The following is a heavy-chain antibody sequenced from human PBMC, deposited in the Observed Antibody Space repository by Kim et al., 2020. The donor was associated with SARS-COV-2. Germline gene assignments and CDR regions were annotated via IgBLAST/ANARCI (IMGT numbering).Heavy chain of an antibody. V-gene: IGHV3-9*01. CDR2: ISWNSADI. Sequence: GGSLRLSCAASGFSFGDYAMHWVRQAPGKGLEWVSSISWNSADIAYVDSVKGRFTISRDNAKKSLYLQMNSLTTEDTALYYCAKSFSSSSSLWSDYWGQGTLVTVSS. CDR1: GFSFGDYA. D-gene: IGHD6-6*01. CDR3: AKSFSSSSSLWSDY. J-gene: IGHJ4*02.